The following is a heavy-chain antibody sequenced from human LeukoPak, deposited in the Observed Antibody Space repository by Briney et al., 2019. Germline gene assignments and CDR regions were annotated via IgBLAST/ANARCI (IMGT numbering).Heavy chain of an antibody. D-gene: IGHD3-22*01. CDR3: AARDDYYDSSGYYY. CDR2: IYPGDSDT. CDR1: GYSFTSYW. J-gene: IGHJ4*02. Sequence: PGASPKISCKGAGYSFTSYWIGWVRQMPGKGLEWMGIIYPGDSDTRYSPSLQGQVTISADKSISTAYLQWSSLKASDPAMYYCAARDDYYDSSGYYYWGQGTLVTVSS. V-gene: IGHV5-51*01.